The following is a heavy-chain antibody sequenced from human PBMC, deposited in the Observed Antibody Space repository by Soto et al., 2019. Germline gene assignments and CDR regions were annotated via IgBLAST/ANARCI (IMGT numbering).Heavy chain of an antibody. D-gene: IGHD3-16*01. Sequence: WWRRINQNTGKGLEWVWEISQAATTKYNPSLKSRLTISLDKSKNQFSVELRSVPAADMAFYYCARVLAGPWGAIDYWGQGILVTVPQ. CDR1: W. CDR2: ISQAATT. J-gene: IGHJ4*02. CDR3: ARVLAGPWGAIDY. V-gene: IGHV4-4*02.